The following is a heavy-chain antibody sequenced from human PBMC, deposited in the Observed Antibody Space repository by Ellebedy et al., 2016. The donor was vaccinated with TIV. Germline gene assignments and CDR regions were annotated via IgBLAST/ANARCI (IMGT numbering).Heavy chain of an antibody. CDR2: IYPGDSDT. Sequence: GESLKISCKGSGYSFTSYWIGWVRQMPGKGLEWMGIIYPGDSDTRYSPSFQGQVTISADKSISTAYLQWSSLKASDTAMYYCARHPVDTAMVTGFDPWGQGTLVTVSS. CDR3: ARHPVDTAMVTGFDP. CDR1: GYSFTSYW. V-gene: IGHV5-51*01. J-gene: IGHJ5*02. D-gene: IGHD5-18*01.